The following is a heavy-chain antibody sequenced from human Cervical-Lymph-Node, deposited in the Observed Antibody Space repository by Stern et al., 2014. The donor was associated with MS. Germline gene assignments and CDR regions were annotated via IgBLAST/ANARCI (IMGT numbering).Heavy chain of an antibody. CDR3: ARDRGLTHYFYGMDV. V-gene: IGHV3-30*03. D-gene: IGHD3-10*01. Sequence: QVQLVQSGGGVVQPGKSLRLSCAASGFTFSDYGMHWVRQAPGKGLEWVALATYDGSDQYYADSVKGRFTVSRDNSKNTVLLQMNGLRPEDTAVYFRARDRGLTHYFYGMDVWGQGTTVTVAS. CDR2: ATYDGSDQ. CDR1: GFTFSDYG. J-gene: IGHJ6*02.